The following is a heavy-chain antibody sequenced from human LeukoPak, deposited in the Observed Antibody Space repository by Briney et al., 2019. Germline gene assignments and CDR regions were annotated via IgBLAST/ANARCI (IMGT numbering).Heavy chain of an antibody. Sequence: PGGSLRLSCAASGFTFSSYGMHWVRQAPGKGLEWVAFIRYDGGNKYYADSVKGRFTISRDNSKNTLYLQMNSLRAEDTAVYYCAKVGCSSTSCYANYYYYMDVWGKGTTVTVSS. D-gene: IGHD2-2*01. J-gene: IGHJ6*03. CDR3: AKVGCSSTSCYANYYYYMDV. V-gene: IGHV3-30*02. CDR2: IRYDGGNK. CDR1: GFTFSSYG.